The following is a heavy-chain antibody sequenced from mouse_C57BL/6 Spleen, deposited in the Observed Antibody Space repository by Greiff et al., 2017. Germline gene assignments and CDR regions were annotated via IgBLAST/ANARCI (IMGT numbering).Heavy chain of an antibody. CDR2: ISYSGST. Sequence: EVKVEESGPGMVKPSQSLSLPCTVPGYSITSGYDWHWIRHFPGNKLEWMGYISYSGSTNYNPSLKSRISITHDTSKNHFFLKLNSVTTEDTATYYCARAHYYGSSPWLAYWGQGTLVTVSA. V-gene: IGHV3-1*01. D-gene: IGHD1-1*01. CDR1: GYSITSGYD. J-gene: IGHJ3*01. CDR3: ARAHYYGSSPWLAY.